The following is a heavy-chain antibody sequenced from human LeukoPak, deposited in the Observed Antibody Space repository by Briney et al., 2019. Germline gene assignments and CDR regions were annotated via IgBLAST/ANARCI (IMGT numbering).Heavy chain of an antibody. V-gene: IGHV4-38-2*01. CDR3: ARGRGWLPQPYYFDY. J-gene: IGHJ4*02. CDR1: GYSISSGYY. D-gene: IGHD3-22*01. Sequence: SETLSLTCAVSGYSISSGYYWGWIRQPPGKGLEWIGSIYHSGSTYYNPSLKSRVTISVDTSKNQFSLKLSSVTAADTAVYCCARGRGWLPQPYYFDYWGQGTLVTVSS. CDR2: IYHSGST.